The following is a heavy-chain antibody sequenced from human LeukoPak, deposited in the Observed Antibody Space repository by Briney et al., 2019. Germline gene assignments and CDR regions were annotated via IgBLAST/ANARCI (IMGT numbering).Heavy chain of an antibody. J-gene: IGHJ4*02. V-gene: IGHV3-33*01. CDR3: ARGYELLKGYFDY. D-gene: IGHD3-10*01. CDR2: IWYDGSNK. CDR1: GFTFSSYG. Sequence: GGSLRLSCAASGFTFSSYGMHWVRQAPGKGLDWVAVIWYDGSNKYYADSVKGRFTISRDNSKNTLYLQMNSLRAEDTAVYYCARGYELLKGYFDYWGQGTLVTVSS.